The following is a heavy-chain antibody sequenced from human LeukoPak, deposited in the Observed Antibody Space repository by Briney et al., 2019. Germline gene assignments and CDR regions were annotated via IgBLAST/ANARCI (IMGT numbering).Heavy chain of an antibody. CDR1: GGSFSGYY. J-gene: IGHJ4*02. V-gene: IGHV4-34*01. D-gene: IGHD3-10*01. CDR2: INHSGST. CDR3: ARVNYGSGRD. Sequence: PETLSLTCAVYGGSFSGYYWSWIRQPPGKGLEWIGEINHSGSTNYNPSLKSRVTISVDTSKNQFSLKLSSVTAADTAVYYCARVNYGSGRDWGQGTLVTVSS.